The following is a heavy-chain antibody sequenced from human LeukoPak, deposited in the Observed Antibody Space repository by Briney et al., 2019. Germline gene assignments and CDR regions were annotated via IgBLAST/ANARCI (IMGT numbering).Heavy chain of an antibody. CDR2: IYHSGST. CDR1: GGSISSSNW. CDR3: ASQRIYGDYINYYFDY. D-gene: IGHD4-17*01. V-gene: IGHV4-4*02. Sequence: SETLSLTCTVSGGSISSSNWWSWVRQPPGKGLEWIGEIYHSGSTNYNPSLKSRVTISVDKSKNQFSLKLSSVTAADTAVYYCASQRIYGDYINYYFDYWGQGTLVTVSS. J-gene: IGHJ4*02.